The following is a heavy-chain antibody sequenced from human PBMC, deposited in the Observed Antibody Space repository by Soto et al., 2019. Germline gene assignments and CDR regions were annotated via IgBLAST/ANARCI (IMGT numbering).Heavy chain of an antibody. CDR2: TSGSGGSS. J-gene: IGHJ4*02. V-gene: IGHV3-23*01. CDR1: GFTFSSYA. CDR3: AKDQDYYGPSAFDY. Sequence: PGGSLRLSCAASGFTFSSYAMSWVRQAPGKGLEWVLVTSGSGGSSYYADSVKGRFTISRDNSKNTLYVQMNSLRAEDTAVYYCAKDQDYYGPSAFDYWGQGILVTVSS. D-gene: IGHD3-10*01.